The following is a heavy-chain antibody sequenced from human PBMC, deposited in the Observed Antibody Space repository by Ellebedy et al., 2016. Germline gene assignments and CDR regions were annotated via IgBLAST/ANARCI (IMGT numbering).Heavy chain of an antibody. CDR3: ARVPLGTTGAVAD. J-gene: IGHJ4*02. V-gene: IGHV3-23*01. CDR1: GFTFSSYA. D-gene: IGHD1-1*01. Sequence: GESLKISXAASGFTFSSYAMSWVRQAPGKGLEWVSAISGSGGSTYYADSVKGRFTISRHNSMNTLYLQMNSLRADDTAVYYCARVPLGTTGAVADWGQGTLVTVSS. CDR2: ISGSGGST.